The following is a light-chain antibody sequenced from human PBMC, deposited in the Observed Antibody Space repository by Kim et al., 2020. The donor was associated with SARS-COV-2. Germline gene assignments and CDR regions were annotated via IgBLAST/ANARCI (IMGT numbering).Light chain of an antibody. V-gene: IGKV3-20*01. Sequence: SPGERAPPSCRASQSVSNSYLAWYQQKPGQAPRLLIYGASSRATGIPDRFSGSGSGTDFTFSISRLEPEDFAVYYCQQYGSSPLTFGGGTKVDIK. CDR1: QSVSNSY. CDR2: GAS. CDR3: QQYGSSPLT. J-gene: IGKJ4*01.